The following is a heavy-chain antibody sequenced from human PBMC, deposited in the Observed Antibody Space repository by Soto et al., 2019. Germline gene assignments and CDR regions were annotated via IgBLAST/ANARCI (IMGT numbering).Heavy chain of an antibody. CDR3: ARHYNTGAFFDY. D-gene: IGHD1-20*01. J-gene: IGHJ4*02. CDR2: VSYSGSP. V-gene: IGHV4-39*01. Sequence: QLQLQESGPGLVKSSETLSLTCSVSGASVSSSHYWGWIRQPSGKGLEWIGSVSYSGSPYYSPSFKSRITISVDTSNNQFSLRVRSVTATDTAVYFCARHYNTGAFFDYWGQGKLVTVSS. CDR1: GASVSSSHY.